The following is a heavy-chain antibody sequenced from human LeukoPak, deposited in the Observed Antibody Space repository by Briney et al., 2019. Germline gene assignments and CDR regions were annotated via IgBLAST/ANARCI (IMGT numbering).Heavy chain of an antibody. Sequence: PGGSLRLSCAASRFTFSSYAMSWVRQAPGKGLEWVAVISYDGSNKYYADSVKGRFTISRDNSKNTLYLQMNSLRAEDTAVYYCARNGIYQLHWVWFDPWGQGTLVTVSS. CDR1: RFTFSSYA. V-gene: IGHV3-30-3*01. D-gene: IGHD2-2*01. J-gene: IGHJ5*02. CDR3: ARNGIYQLHWVWFDP. CDR2: ISYDGSNK.